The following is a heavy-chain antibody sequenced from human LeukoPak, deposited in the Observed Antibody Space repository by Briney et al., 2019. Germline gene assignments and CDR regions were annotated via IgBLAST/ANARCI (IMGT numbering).Heavy chain of an antibody. CDR2: ISSSSSYI. D-gene: IGHD5-12*01. V-gene: IGHV3-21*01. CDR3: ARDAPDIVATIGWFDP. Sequence: GGSLRLSCAASGFTFSSYSMNWVRQAPGKGLEWVSSISSSSSYIYYADSVKGRFTISRDNAKNSLYLQMNSLRAEDTAVYYCARDAPDIVATIGWFDPWRQGTLVTVSS. J-gene: IGHJ5*02. CDR1: GFTFSSYS.